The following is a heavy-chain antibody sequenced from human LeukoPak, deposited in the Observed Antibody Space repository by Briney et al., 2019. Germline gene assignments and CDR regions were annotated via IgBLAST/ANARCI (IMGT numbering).Heavy chain of an antibody. CDR1: GFTFSSYA. D-gene: IGHD1-26*01. J-gene: IGHJ4*02. Sequence: GSLRLSCAASGFTFSSYAMSWVRQAPGKGLEWIGSIYYSGSTYYNPSLKSRVTISVDTSKNQFSLKLTSVTAADTAVYYCARLGWASYYFDYWGQGTLVTVSS. CDR3: ARLGWASYYFDY. CDR2: IYYSGST. V-gene: IGHV4-39*01.